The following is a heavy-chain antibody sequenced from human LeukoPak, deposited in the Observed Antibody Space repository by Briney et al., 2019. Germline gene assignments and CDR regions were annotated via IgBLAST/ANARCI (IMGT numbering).Heavy chain of an antibody. D-gene: IGHD2-8*01. CDR2: ISYDGSNK. J-gene: IGHJ6*03. CDR3: AKDSRNYRDARYYYYYMDV. Sequence: PGRSLRLSCAASGFTFSSYGMHWVRQAPGKGLEWVAVISYDGSNKYYADSVKGRFTISRDNSKNTLYLQMNSLRAEDTAVYYCAKDSRNYRDARYYYYYMDVWGKGTTVTVSS. CDR1: GFTFSSYG. V-gene: IGHV3-30*18.